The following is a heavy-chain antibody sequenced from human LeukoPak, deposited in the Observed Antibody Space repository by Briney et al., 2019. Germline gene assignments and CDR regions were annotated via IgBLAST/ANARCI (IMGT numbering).Heavy chain of an antibody. Sequence: ASVKVSCKASGYTFTDYYMHWVRQAPGQGLEYMGWINPNSGGTNYAQKFQGRVTMTRDTSISTAYMGLTGLRSDDTAVYYCAILNSDRVWGQGTLVTVSS. CDR1: GYTFTDYY. V-gene: IGHV1-2*02. CDR3: AILNSDRV. D-gene: IGHD1-1*01. J-gene: IGHJ4*02. CDR2: INPNSGGT.